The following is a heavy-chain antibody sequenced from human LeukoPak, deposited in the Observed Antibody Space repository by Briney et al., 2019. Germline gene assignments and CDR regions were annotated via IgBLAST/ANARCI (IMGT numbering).Heavy chain of an antibody. V-gene: IGHV3-30*02. CDR3: AKDMTVTTWGYNWFDP. Sequence: GGSLRLSCAASGFTFSSYGMHWVRQAPGKGLEWVAFIRYDGSNKYYADSVKGRFTISRDNSKNTLYLQMNSLRAEDTAVYYCAKDMTVTTWGYNWFDPWGQGTLVTVSS. CDR2: IRYDGSNK. J-gene: IGHJ5*02. CDR1: GFTFSSYG. D-gene: IGHD4-11*01.